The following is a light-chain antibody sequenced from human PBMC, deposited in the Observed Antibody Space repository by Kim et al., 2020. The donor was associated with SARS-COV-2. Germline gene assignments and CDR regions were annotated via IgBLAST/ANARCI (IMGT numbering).Light chain of an antibody. Sequence: SGAPGPSITITCTGTSSDYVSWYQQHPGKAPKLIIYDVTKRPSGVSSRFSGSKSGSSASLTISGLQGEDEAGYHCSSYTTSSPYVIFGGGTQLTVL. V-gene: IGLV2-14*03. CDR3: SSYTTSSPYVI. CDR2: DVT. CDR1: SSDY. J-gene: IGLJ2*01.